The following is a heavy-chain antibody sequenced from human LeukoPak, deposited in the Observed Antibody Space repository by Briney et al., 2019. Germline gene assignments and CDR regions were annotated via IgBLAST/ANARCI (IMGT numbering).Heavy chain of an antibody. CDR1: GGTFSSYA. CDR2: IIPIFGTA. V-gene: IGHV1-69*01. J-gene: IGHJ4*02. D-gene: IGHD6-19*01. Sequence: SVKVSCKASGGTFSSYAISWVRQAPGQGLEWMGGIIPIFGTANYAQKFLGRVTITADESTSAAYMELSSLRSEDTAVYYCARGMGYSSGWYFDYRGQGTLVTVSS. CDR3: ARGMGYSSGWYFDY.